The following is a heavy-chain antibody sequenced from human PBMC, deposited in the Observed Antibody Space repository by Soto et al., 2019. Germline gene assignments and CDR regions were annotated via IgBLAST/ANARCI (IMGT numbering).Heavy chain of an antibody. J-gene: IGHJ5*02. D-gene: IGHD3-3*01. Sequence: ASVKVSCKASGYTFTSYDINWVRQATGQGLEWMGWMNPNSGNTGYAQKFQGRVTMTRNTSISTAYMELSSLRSEDTAVYYCATRRVDYDFWSGYYNVWFDPWGQGTLVTVSS. CDR2: MNPNSGNT. V-gene: IGHV1-8*01. CDR1: GYTFTSYD. CDR3: ATRRVDYDFWSGYYNVWFDP.